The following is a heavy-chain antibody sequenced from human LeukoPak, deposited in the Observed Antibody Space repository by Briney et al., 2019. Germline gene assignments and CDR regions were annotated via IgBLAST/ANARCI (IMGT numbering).Heavy chain of an antibody. Sequence: GESLKISCKGSGYTFTTYWIGWVRQMPGKGLEWMGIIYPGDSDTRYSPSFQGQVTISADKSITTAYLQWSSLRAWDTARYYCARVMTILGGFDFWGRGTLATVSS. CDR1: GYTFTTYW. CDR3: ARVMTILGGFDF. CDR2: IYPGDSDT. V-gene: IGHV5-51*01. D-gene: IGHD3-16*01. J-gene: IGHJ4*02.